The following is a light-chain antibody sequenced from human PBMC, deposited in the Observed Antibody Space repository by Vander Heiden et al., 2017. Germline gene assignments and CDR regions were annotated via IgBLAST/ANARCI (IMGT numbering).Light chain of an antibody. CDR3: AAWDDSLTGSYV. CDR1: SSNIGSNT. J-gene: IGLJ1*01. CDR2: KNN. V-gene: IGLV1-44*01. Sequence: QSVLTQPPSASRTPGQRVTISCSGSSSNIGSNTVNWYQQLPGTAPKLLIYKNNQRPSGVPDRFSGSQSGTSASLAISGLQSDDEADYYCAAWDDSLTGSYVFGTGTKVTVL.